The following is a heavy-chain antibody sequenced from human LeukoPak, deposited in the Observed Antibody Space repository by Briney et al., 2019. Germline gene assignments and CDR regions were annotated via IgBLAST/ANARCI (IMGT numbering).Heavy chain of an antibody. CDR2: MNPNSGNT. Sequence: ASVKVSCKASGYTFTSYDTNWVRQATGQGLEWMGWMNPNSGNTGYAQKFQGRVTMTRNTSISTAYMELSSLRSEDTAVYYCARGYRVHYYYDSSGYYALGYWGQGALVTVSS. J-gene: IGHJ4*02. V-gene: IGHV1-8*01. D-gene: IGHD3-22*01. CDR1: GYTFTSYD. CDR3: ARGYRVHYYYDSSGYYALGY.